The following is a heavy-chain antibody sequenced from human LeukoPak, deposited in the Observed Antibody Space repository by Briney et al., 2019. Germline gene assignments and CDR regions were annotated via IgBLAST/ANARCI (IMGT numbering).Heavy chain of an antibody. D-gene: IGHD2-2*01. Sequence: SETLSLTCAVYGGSFSGYYWSWIRQPPGKGLEWIGEINHSGSTNYNPSLKSRVTISVDTSKNQFSLKLSSVTAADTPVYYCARTPPCSSTSCILDYWGQGTLVTVSS. V-gene: IGHV4-34*01. CDR3: ARTPPCSSTSCILDY. CDR2: INHSGST. J-gene: IGHJ4*02. CDR1: GGSFSGYY.